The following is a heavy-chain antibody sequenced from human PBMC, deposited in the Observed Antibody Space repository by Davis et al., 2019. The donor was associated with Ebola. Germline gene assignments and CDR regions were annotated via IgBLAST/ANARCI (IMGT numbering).Heavy chain of an antibody. CDR3: ARAQFPTTSDH. Sequence: ASVKVSCKASGYTFTSYGISWVRQAPGQGLEWMGWISAYNGNTNYAQKPQGRVTMTTDTSTSTAYMEVGSLRSDDTAVYYCARAQFPTTSDHWGQGTLVTVSS. V-gene: IGHV1-18*01. CDR1: GYTFTSYG. D-gene: IGHD1-1*01. CDR2: ISAYNGNT. J-gene: IGHJ4*02.